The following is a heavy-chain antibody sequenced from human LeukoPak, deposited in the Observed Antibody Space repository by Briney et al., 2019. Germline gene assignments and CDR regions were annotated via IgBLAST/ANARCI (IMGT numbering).Heavy chain of an antibody. D-gene: IGHD1-26*01. CDR3: ARVRGSYSSDY. J-gene: IGHJ4*02. V-gene: IGHV3-11*04. CDR1: GFTFSDYY. Sequence: GGSLRLSCAASGFTFSDYYMSWIRQAPGKGLEWVSYISSRGSNIYYADSVKGRFTISRDNAKSSLYLQMNSLRAEDTAPYYCARVRGSYSSDYWGQGTLVTVSS. CDR2: ISSRGSNI.